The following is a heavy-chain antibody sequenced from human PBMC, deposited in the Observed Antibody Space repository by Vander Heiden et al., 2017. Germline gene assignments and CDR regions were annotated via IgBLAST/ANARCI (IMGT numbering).Heavy chain of an antibody. D-gene: IGHD3-22*01. Sequence: QLQLQESGPGLVKPSETLSLTCTVSGGSISSSSYYWGWIRQPPGKGLEWIGSIYYSGSTYYNPSLKSRVTISVDTSKNQFSLKLSSVTAADTAVYYCASTTNYYDTSPRVEWWGQGTLVTVSS. CDR1: GGSISSSSYY. V-gene: IGHV4-39*01. CDR3: ASTTNYYDTSPRVEW. J-gene: IGHJ4*02. CDR2: IYYSGST.